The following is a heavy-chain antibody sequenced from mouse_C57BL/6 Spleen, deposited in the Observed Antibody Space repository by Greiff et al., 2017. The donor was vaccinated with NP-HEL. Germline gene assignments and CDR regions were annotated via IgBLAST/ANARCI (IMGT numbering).Heavy chain of an antibody. J-gene: IGHJ3*01. CDR1: GYTFTSYW. CDR3: ARGDYGSSYLAY. CDR2: IYPSDSET. V-gene: IGHV1-61*01. Sequence: LQESGAELVRPGSSVKLSCKASGYTFTSYWMDWVKQRPGQGLEWIGNIYPSDSETHYNQKFKDKATLTVDKSSSTAYMQLSSLTSEDSAVYYCARGDYGSSYLAYWGQGTLVTVSA. D-gene: IGHD1-1*01.